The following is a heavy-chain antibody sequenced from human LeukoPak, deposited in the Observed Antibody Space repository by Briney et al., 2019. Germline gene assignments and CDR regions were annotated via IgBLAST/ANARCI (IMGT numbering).Heavy chain of an antibody. CDR1: GGTFSSYA. CDR2: IIPIFGTA. Sequence: GASVKVSCKASGGTFSSYAISWVRQAPGQGLEWMGGIIPIFGTANYAQKFQGRVTITADESTSTAYMELSSLRSEDTAVYYCARSGYDSRSYYYDSSYWGQGTLVTVSS. J-gene: IGHJ4*02. D-gene: IGHD3-22*01. CDR3: ARSGYDSRSYYYDSSY. V-gene: IGHV1-69*13.